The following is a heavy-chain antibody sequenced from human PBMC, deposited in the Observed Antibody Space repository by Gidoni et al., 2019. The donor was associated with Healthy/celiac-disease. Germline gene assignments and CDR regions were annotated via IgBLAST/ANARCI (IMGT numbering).Heavy chain of an antibody. V-gene: IGHV3-30-3*01. Sequence: QVQLVESGGGVVQPGRSLRLSCAASGFTFSSYAMHWVRQAPGKGLEWVAVISYDGSNKYYADSVKGRFTISRDNSKNTLYLQMNSLRAEDTAVYYCARDRTTGGFDPWGQGTLVTVSS. CDR1: GFTFSSYA. D-gene: IGHD3-16*01. CDR3: ARDRTTGGFDP. J-gene: IGHJ5*02. CDR2: ISYDGSNK.